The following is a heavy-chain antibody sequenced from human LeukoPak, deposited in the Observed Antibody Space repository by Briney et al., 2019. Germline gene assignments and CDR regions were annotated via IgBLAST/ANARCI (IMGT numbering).Heavy chain of an antibody. Sequence: ASVKVSCTASGYTFTSYGISWVRQAPGQGLEWMGIINPSGGSTSYAQKFQGRVTMTRDTSTSTVYMELSSLRSEDTAVYYCARAGGLLWFGEQYYFDYWGQGTLVTVSS. J-gene: IGHJ4*02. V-gene: IGHV1-46*01. CDR2: INPSGGST. CDR1: GYTFTSYG. CDR3: ARAGGLLWFGEQYYFDY. D-gene: IGHD3-10*01.